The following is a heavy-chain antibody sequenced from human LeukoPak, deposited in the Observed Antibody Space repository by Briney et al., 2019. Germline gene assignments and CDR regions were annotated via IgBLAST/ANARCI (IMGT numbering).Heavy chain of an antibody. CDR1: GGSISSYY. Sequence: SETLSLTCTVSGGSISSYYWSWIRQPPGKGLEWIGSIYYSGSTYYNPSLKSRVTISVDTSKNQFSLKLSSVTAADTAVYYCARHAPAYCGGDCYSFDYWGQGTLVTVSS. D-gene: IGHD2-21*02. CDR2: IYYSGST. J-gene: IGHJ4*02. CDR3: ARHAPAYCGGDCYSFDY. V-gene: IGHV4-59*05.